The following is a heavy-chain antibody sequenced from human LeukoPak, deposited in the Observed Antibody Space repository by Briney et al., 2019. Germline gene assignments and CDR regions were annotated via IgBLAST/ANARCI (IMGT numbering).Heavy chain of an antibody. J-gene: IGHJ4*02. D-gene: IGHD4-11*01. CDR3: VKEAPGTTIYY. CDR1: GFSVITNY. CDR2: ISRGANT. V-gene: IGHV3-66*01. Sequence: GGSLRLSCAGSGFSVITNYMRWVRQAPGEGLEWVSVISRGANTYYADSVKGRFTISRDSSTNTVYLQMDSLRAEDTAVYFCVKEAPGTTIYYWGQGTLVTVSS.